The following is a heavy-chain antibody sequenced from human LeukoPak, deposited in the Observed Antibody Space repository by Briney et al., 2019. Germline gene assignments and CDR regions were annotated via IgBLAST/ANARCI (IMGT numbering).Heavy chain of an antibody. Sequence: GGSLRLSCAASGFTFSDYYMSWIRQAPGKGLEWVSYISSSGSTIYYADSVKGRFTISRDNSKNTLYLQMNSLRAEDTAVYYCAREAGVWGSYRYSVYWGQGTLVTVSS. CDR2: ISSSGSTI. D-gene: IGHD3-16*02. CDR3: AREAGVWGSYRYSVY. V-gene: IGHV3-11*04. J-gene: IGHJ4*02. CDR1: GFTFSDYY.